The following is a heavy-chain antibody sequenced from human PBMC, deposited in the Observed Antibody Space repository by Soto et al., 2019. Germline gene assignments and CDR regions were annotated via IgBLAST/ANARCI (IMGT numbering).Heavy chain of an antibody. CDR1: GDSVTSGDCY. D-gene: IGHD3-3*01. CDR3: ARDGEV. Sequence: SETLSLTCTVSGDSVTSGDCYWNWIRQPPGKGLEWIGYIYNIGSTNYNPSLKSRVTISVDTSNNQFSLTLTSVTAADTAVYYCARDGEVWGQGTLVTVSS. CDR2: IYNIGST. V-gene: IGHV4-61*08. J-gene: IGHJ4*02.